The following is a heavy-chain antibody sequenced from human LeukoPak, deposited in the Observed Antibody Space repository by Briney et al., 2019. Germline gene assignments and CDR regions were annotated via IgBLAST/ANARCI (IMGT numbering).Heavy chain of an antibody. CDR3: ARRALYDFWSGSDAFDI. CDR1: GGSISSYY. V-gene: IGHV4-59*08. CDR2: IYYSGST. J-gene: IGHJ3*02. D-gene: IGHD3-3*01. Sequence: PSETLSLTCTVSGGSISSYYWSWLRQPPGKGLEWIGYIYYSGSTNYNPSLKSRVTISVDTSKNQFSLKLSSVTAADTAVYYCARRALYDFWSGSDAFDIWGQGTMVTVSS.